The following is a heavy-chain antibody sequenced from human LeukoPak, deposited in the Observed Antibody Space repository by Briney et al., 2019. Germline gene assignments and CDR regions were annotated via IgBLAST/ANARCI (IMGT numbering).Heavy chain of an antibody. V-gene: IGHV3-23*01. CDR2: ISGSGGST. Sequence: SGGSLRLSCAASGFTFSSYAMSWVRQAPGKGLEWVSAISGSGGSTYYADSMKGRFTISRDNSKNTLYLQMNSLRAEDTAVYYCAKDWANYYDSSAYLDYWGQGTLVTVSS. CDR1: GFTFSSYA. D-gene: IGHD3-22*01. CDR3: AKDWANYYDSSAYLDY. J-gene: IGHJ4*02.